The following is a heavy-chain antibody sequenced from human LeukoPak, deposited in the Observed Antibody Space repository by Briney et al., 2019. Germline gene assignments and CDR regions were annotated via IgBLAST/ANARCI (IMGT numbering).Heavy chain of an antibody. D-gene: IGHD3-3*01. V-gene: IGHV3-21*01. CDR1: GFTFSSHS. Sequence: GGSLRHSCAASGFTFSSHSMNWVRQAPGRGLEWVSSITSSGSNIYYADSVNGRFTISRDNARNSLYLQMNSLRAEDTAIYYCARDTTISGVVIPFDYWGQGTLVTVSS. J-gene: IGHJ4*02. CDR2: ITSSGSNI. CDR3: ARDTTISGVVIPFDY.